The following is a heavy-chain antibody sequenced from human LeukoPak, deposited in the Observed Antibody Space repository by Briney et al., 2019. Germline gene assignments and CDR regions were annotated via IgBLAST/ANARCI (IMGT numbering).Heavy chain of an antibody. J-gene: IGHJ4*02. CDR1: GFSLSTSGVG. CDR3: AHSLMVRGVIITVN. CDR2: IYWNDDK. V-gene: IGHV2-5*01. D-gene: IGHD3-10*01. Sequence: SGPTLVKPTQTLTLTCTFSGFSLSTSGVGVGWIRQPPGKALEWLALIYWNDDKRYSPSLKSRLTITKDTSKNQVVLIMTNMDPVDTATYYCAHSLMVRGVIITVNWGQGTLVTVSS.